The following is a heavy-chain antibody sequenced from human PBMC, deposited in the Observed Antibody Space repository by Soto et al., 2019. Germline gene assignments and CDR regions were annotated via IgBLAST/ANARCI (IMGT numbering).Heavy chain of an antibody. D-gene: IGHD3-22*01. Sequence: QVQLQESGPGLVKPSETLSLTCTVSGGSMIGYYWIWIRQTPGKGLEWIGLVHYTGATNYNPSLKRRVPPSVATPKNHFSLGLDSVTAADTGVYYCARETSTSGLPFDFWGQGILVAVSS. CDR1: GGSMIGYY. CDR3: ARETSTSGLPFDF. CDR2: VHYTGAT. V-gene: IGHV4-59*01. J-gene: IGHJ4*02.